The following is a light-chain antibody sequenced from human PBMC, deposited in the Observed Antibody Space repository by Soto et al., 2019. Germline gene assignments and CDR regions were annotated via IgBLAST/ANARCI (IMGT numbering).Light chain of an antibody. J-gene: IGLJ2*01. Sequence: QPVLTQPASVSGSPGQSITISCTGTSSDVGGYNYVSWYQQHPGKAPKLMIYDVSNRPSGVSNRFSGSKSGTTASLTISGLQAEDDADYYYSSYTSSSTLEFGGGTQLTVL. V-gene: IGLV2-14*01. CDR3: SSYTSSSTLE. CDR2: DVS. CDR1: SSDVGGYNY.